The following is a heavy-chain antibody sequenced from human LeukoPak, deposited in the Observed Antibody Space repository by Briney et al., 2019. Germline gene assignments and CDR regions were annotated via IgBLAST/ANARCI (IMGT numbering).Heavy chain of an antibody. J-gene: IGHJ4*02. V-gene: IGHV3-23*01. CDR2: ISGSGGST. CDR1: GFSFSSFA. Sequence: PRGSLRLSCAAAGFSFSSFAMSWVRQAPGEGLEWVSAISGSGGSTYYAASVKGRFTISRDNSLYTVYLQMDSLRGDDTAVYYCAKDRISYTTSPGELSHWGQGTLVIVSS. D-gene: IGHD3-10*01. CDR3: AKDRISYTTSPGELSH.